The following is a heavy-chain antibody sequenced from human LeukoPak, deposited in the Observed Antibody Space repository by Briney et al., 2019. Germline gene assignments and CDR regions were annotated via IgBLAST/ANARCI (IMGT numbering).Heavy chain of an antibody. CDR1: GYTFTGHY. CDR3: ARVITMVRGVLDP. Sequence: GASVKVSCKASGYTFTGHYMHWVRQAPGQGLEWMGWINPNSGGTNYAQKFQGRVTMTRDTSISTAYMELSRLRSDDTAVYYCARVITMVRGVLDPWGQGTLVTVSS. CDR2: INPNSGGT. V-gene: IGHV1-2*02. J-gene: IGHJ5*02. D-gene: IGHD3-10*01.